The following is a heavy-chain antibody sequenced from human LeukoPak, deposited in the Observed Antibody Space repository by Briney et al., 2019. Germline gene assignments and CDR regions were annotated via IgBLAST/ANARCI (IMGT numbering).Heavy chain of an antibody. CDR3: ARDSTVTTFRTFYFDY. CDR2: IKFDGSDK. J-gene: IGHJ4*02. D-gene: IGHD4-17*01. CDR1: GFTFSNYW. Sequence: PGGSLRLSCAASGFTFSNYWMSWVRQAPGKGLEWVANIKFDGSDKFYVDSVKGRFTISRDNAKNLLYLQMNSLRAEDTAVYYCARDSTVTTFRTFYFDYWGQGTLVTVSS. V-gene: IGHV3-7*01.